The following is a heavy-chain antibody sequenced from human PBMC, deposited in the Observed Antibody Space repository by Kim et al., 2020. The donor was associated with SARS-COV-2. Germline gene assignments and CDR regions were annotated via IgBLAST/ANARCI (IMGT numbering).Heavy chain of an antibody. J-gene: IGHJ3*02. CDR2: INHSGST. V-gene: IGHV4-34*01. Sequence: SETLSLTCAVYGGSFSGYYLSWIRQPPGKGLEWIGEINHSGSTNYHPSPKSRFTISVDTSQNQSSLKLSSVPAADTAVFYCSGDPPWHTADDAVDISGPG. D-gene: IGHD5-18*01. CDR3: SGDPPWHTADDAVDI. CDR1: GGSFSGYY.